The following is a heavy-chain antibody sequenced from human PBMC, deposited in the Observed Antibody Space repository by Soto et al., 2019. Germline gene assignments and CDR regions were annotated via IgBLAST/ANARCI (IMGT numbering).Heavy chain of an antibody. V-gene: IGHV3-30-3*01. CDR1: GFTFSSYA. Sequence: QVQLVESGGGVVQPGRSLRLSCAASGFTFSSYAMHWVRQAPGKGLEWVAIISYDGSNRYYADSVKGRFTISRDNSKNALYLKRNGRRGENRVVYYWGGEGGRGGYLKSGGQGPLVTLSS. CDR2: ISYDGSNR. J-gene: IGHJ4*02. D-gene: IGHD3-22*01. CDR3: GGEGGRGGYLKS.